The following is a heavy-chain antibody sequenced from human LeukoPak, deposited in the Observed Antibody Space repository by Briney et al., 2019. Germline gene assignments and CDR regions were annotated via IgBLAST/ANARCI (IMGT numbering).Heavy chain of an antibody. CDR1: GFTFSSYA. CDR2: ISSSGGST. D-gene: IGHD6-19*01. J-gene: IGHJ4*02. CDR3: AKRRDQSSDGASVY. Sequence: PGGSLRLSCAASGFTFSSYAMSWVRQAPGKGLQWVSAISSSGGSTHYADSVKGRFTISRDNSKNTLYLQMNSLRAEDTAVYYCAKRRDQSSDGASVYWGQGTLVTVSS. V-gene: IGHV3-23*01.